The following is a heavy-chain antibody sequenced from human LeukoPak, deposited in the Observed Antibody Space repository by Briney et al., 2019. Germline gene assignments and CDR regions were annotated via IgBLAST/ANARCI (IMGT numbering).Heavy chain of an antibody. CDR1: GVSISSSNW. CDR2: IYSGGST. J-gene: IGHJ4*02. V-gene: IGHV3-66*01. Sequence: ETLSLTCAVSGVSISSSNWWSWVRLPPGKGLEWVSVIYSGGSTYYADSVKGRFTISRDNSKNTLYLQMNSLRAEDTAVYYCVAGSSWRNFDYWGQGTLVTVSS. D-gene: IGHD6-13*01. CDR3: VAGSSWRNFDY.